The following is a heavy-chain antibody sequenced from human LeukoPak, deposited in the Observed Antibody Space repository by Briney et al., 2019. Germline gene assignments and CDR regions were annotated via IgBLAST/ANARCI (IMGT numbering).Heavy chain of an antibody. J-gene: IGHJ3*02. CDR3: ARGTRLRFLEWSDAFDI. V-gene: IGHV1-2*04. D-gene: IGHD3-3*01. CDR1: GYTFTGYY. Sequence: WASVKVSCKASGYTFTGYYMHWVRQAPGQGLEWMGWINPNSGGTNYAQKFQGWVTMTRDTSISTAYMELSRLRSDDTVVYYCARGTRLRFLEWSDAFDIWGQGTMVTVSS. CDR2: INPNSGGT.